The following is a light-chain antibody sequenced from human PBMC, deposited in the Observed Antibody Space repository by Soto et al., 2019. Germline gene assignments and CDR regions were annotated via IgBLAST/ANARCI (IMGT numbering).Light chain of an antibody. Sequence: QSVLTQPPSVSGAPGQRVTISCTGSSSNIGEGYDVHWYQQLPGRAPKLLIYGNTNRPSGVPDRFSGSKSGTSASLASTGLQAEDEADYYCLSLDSSLSVVFGGGTKLTVL. CDR3: LSLDSSLSVV. CDR1: SSNIGEGYD. CDR2: GNT. V-gene: IGLV1-40*01. J-gene: IGLJ2*01.